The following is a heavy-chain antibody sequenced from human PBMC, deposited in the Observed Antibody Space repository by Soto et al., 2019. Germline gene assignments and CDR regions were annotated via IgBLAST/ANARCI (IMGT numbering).Heavy chain of an antibody. J-gene: IGHJ6*03. V-gene: IGHV3-48*01. D-gene: IGHD3-10*01. Sequence: EVQLVESGGGLVQPGGSLRLSCAASGSTFGSYSMNWVRQAPGKGLEWVSYISSSSSTIYYADSVKGRFTISRDNAKNSLYLQMNSLRAEDTAVYYCARESMVRGVISYYYMDVWGKGTTVTVSS. CDR2: ISSSSSTI. CDR3: ARESMVRGVISYYYMDV. CDR1: GSTFGSYS.